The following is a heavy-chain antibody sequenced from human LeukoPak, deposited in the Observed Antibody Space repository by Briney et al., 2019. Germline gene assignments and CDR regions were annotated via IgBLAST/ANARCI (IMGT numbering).Heavy chain of an antibody. CDR3: ASGEPMIVVDTYLFDY. CDR2: IYYSGST. Sequence: SETLSLTCTVSGGSISSSSYYWGWIRQPPGKGLEWIGSIYYSGSTYYNPSLKSRVTISVDTSKNQFSLKLSSVTAADTAVYYCASGEPMIVVDTYLFDYWGQGTLVTVSS. J-gene: IGHJ4*02. V-gene: IGHV4-39*07. D-gene: IGHD3-22*01. CDR1: GGSISSSSYY.